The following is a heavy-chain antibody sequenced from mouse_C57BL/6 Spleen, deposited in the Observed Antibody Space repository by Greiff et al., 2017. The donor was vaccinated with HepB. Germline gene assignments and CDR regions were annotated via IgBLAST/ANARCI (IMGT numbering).Heavy chain of an antibody. J-gene: IGHJ4*01. CDR1: GFSLTSYG. Sequence: VQLQQSGPGLVAPSQSLSITCTVSGFSLTSYGVSWVRQPPGKGLEWLGVIWGDGSTNYHSALISRLCISKDNSKSQVFLKLNSLQTDDTATYYCAKEGRMMVTTYYYAMDYWGQGTSVTVSS. V-gene: IGHV2-3*01. D-gene: IGHD2-3*01. CDR3: AKEGRMMVTTYYYAMDY. CDR2: IWGDGST.